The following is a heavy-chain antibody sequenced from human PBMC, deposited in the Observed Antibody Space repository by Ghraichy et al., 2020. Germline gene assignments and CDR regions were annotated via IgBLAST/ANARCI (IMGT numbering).Heavy chain of an antibody. Sequence: GSLRLSCAASGFTFSSYGMHWVRQAPGKGLEWVAFIRYDGSNKYYADSVKGRFTISRDNSKNTLYLQMNSLRAEDTAVYYCAKDGDDGALIAAAGTGVYYYYGMDVWGQGTTVTVSS. D-gene: IGHD6-13*01. CDR2: IRYDGSNK. V-gene: IGHV3-30*02. CDR3: AKDGDDGALIAAAGTGVYYYYGMDV. CDR1: GFTFSSYG. J-gene: IGHJ6*02.